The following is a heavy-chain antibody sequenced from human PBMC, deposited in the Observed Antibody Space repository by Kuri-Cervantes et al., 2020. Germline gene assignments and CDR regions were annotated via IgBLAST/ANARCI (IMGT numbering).Heavy chain of an antibody. J-gene: IGHJ4*02. Sequence: GGSLRLSCAASRFTFSSYAMHWVRQAPGKGLEYVSAISSNGGSTYYADSVKGRFTISRDNSKNTLYLQMNSLRAEDTAVYYCARESIVVVHKIFDYWGQGTLVTVSS. CDR3: ARESIVVVHKIFDY. CDR2: ISSNGGST. CDR1: RFTFSSYA. V-gene: IGHV3-64*02. D-gene: IGHD3-22*01.